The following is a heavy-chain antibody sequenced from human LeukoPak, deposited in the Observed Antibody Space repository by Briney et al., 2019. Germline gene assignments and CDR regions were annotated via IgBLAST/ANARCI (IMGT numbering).Heavy chain of an antibody. CDR2: INHSGST. V-gene: IGHV4-34*01. J-gene: IGHJ6*03. CDR1: GGSFSGYY. D-gene: IGHD1-26*01. CDR3: ARQNSGSYYYYYYYMDV. Sequence: SETLSLTCAVYGGSFSGYYWSWIRQPPGKGLEWIGEINHSGSTNYNPSLKSRVTISVDTSKNQFSLKVSSVTAADTAVYYCARQNSGSYYYYYYYMDVWGKGTTVTVSS.